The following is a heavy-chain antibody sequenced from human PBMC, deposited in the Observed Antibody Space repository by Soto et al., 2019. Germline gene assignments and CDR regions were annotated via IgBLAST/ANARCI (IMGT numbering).Heavy chain of an antibody. CDR3: AKLPYRDRGYFDY. CDR1: GFTFSSYA. CDR2: ISGSGGST. D-gene: IGHD4-17*01. Sequence: EVQLLESGGGLVQPGGSLRLSCAASGFTFSSYAMSWVRQAPGKGLEWVSAISGSGGSTYYADSVKGRFTISRDNSKNTLYLPMNSLRTEGPAGYYFAKLPYRDRGYFDYWGQGTPGTVSS. J-gene: IGHJ4*03. V-gene: IGHV3-23*01.